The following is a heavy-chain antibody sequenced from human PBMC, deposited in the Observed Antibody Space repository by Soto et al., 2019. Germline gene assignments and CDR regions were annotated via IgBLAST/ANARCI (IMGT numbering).Heavy chain of an antibody. CDR3: ARSLRFLEWSHNYYYYGMDV. CDR1: GGSFSGYY. V-gene: IGHV4-34*01. J-gene: IGHJ6*02. Sequence: SETLSLTCAVYGGSFSGYYWSWIRQPPGKGLEWIGEINHSGSTNYNPSLKSRVTISVDTSKNQFSLKLSSVTAADTAVYYCARSLRFLEWSHNYYYYGMDVWGQGTTVTVSS. CDR2: INHSGST. D-gene: IGHD3-3*01.